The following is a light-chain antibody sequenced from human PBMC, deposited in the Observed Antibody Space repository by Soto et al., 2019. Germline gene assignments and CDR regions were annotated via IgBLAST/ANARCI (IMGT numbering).Light chain of an antibody. CDR3: SSYTSSSTPVV. CDR1: SSDVGGYNY. Sequence: QSALTQPASVSGSPGQSITISCTGTSSDVGGYNYVSWYQQHPGKAPNLMISDVSNRPSGVSNRFSGSKSDNTASLTISGLQAEDEADYYCSSYTSSSTPVVFGGGTKLTVL. V-gene: IGLV2-14*03. CDR2: DVS. J-gene: IGLJ2*01.